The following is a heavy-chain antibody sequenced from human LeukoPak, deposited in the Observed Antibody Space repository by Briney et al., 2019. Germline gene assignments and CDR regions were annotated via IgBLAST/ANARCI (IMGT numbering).Heavy chain of an antibody. CDR1: GYTFTSYD. CDR3: ARDFLYYYDSSGTRVDAFDI. D-gene: IGHD3-22*01. Sequence: GASVKVSCKASGYTFTSYDINWVRQATGQGLEGMGWMNPNSGNTGYAQKFQGRVTITRDTSISAAYMELSSLRSEDTAVYYCARDFLYYYDSSGTRVDAFDIWGQGTMVTVSS. V-gene: IGHV1-8*03. J-gene: IGHJ3*02. CDR2: MNPNSGNT.